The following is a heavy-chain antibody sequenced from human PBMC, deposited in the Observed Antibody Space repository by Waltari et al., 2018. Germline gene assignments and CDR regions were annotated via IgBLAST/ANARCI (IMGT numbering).Heavy chain of an antibody. CDR2: INSDGSTT. CDR1: GFTLSSYW. V-gene: IGHV3-74*01. CDR3: VREGVGSAFDI. J-gene: IGHJ3*02. D-gene: IGHD3-3*01. Sequence: VQLVESGGGLVQSGGSLRLSCAASGFTLSSYWLHWFRQAPGKGLGLVARINSDGSTTNYADSVRGRFTISRDNAENTLYLQMNSLRAEDTAVYFCVREGVGSAFDIWGQGTMVTVSS.